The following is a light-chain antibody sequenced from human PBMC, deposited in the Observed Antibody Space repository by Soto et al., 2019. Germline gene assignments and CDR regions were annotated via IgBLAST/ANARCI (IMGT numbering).Light chain of an antibody. J-gene: IGKJ3*01. Sequence: EIVMTHSPATLSVSPGERATLSCRASQSVSNNLAWYQQKPGQAPRLLIYGASTRATAIPARFSGSGSGTEFTLTISSLQSEDFAVYYCQQYYSSPFAFGPGTKVDIK. CDR1: QSVSNN. V-gene: IGKV3-15*01. CDR3: QQYYSSPFA. CDR2: GAS.